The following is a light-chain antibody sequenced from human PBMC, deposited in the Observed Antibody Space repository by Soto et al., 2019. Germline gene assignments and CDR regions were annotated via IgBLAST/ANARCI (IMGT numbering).Light chain of an antibody. CDR3: QQYSTWPRT. Sequence: ETVMTQFPATLSVSPGDRVTLSCRASESVSSDVAWYQQKPGQSPRLLIFGASTRATSIPARFTGSRSGTEFSLTISSLQSEDFAVYYCQQYSTWPRTFGQGTKVDI. V-gene: IGKV3-15*01. CDR2: GAS. CDR1: ESVSSD. J-gene: IGKJ1*01.